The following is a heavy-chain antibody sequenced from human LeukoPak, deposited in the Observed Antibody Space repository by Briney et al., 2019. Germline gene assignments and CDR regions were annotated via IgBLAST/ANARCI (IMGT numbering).Heavy chain of an antibody. CDR3: ARGVLAYCGADCYDDAFDI. D-gene: IGHD2-21*02. V-gene: IGHV4-59*01. CDR2: IYYSGST. J-gene: IGHJ3*02. Sequence: SETLSLTCTVSGGSISSYYWSWIRQPPGKGLEWIGYIYYSGSTYYNPSLKSRVTISVDTSKNQFSLKLSSVTAADTAVYYCARGVLAYCGADCYDDAFDIWGQGTMATVSS. CDR1: GGSISSYY.